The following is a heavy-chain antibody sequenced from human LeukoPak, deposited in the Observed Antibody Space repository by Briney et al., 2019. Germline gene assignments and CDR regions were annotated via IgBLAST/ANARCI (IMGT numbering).Heavy chain of an antibody. CDR2: TYYRSKWYN. V-gene: IGHV6-1*01. Sequence: SQTLSLTCAISGDSVSSNSAAWSWIRQSPSRGLEWLGRTYYRSKWYNDYAVSVKSRITINSDTSKNHFSLQLNSVTAADTAVYYCARGYCSGGSCYSYYYYNYMDVWGKGTTVTVSS. CDR1: GDSVSSNSAA. D-gene: IGHD2-15*01. J-gene: IGHJ6*03. CDR3: ARGYCSGGSCYSYYYYNYMDV.